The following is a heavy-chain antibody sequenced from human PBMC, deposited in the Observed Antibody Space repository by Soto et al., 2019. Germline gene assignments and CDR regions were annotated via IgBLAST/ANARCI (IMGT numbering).Heavy chain of an antibody. D-gene: IGHD4-17*01. CDR2: INHSGST. V-gene: IGHV4-34*01. J-gene: IGHJ4*02. CDR1: GGSFSGYY. CDR3: ARGLTVSYFDY. Sequence: PSETLSLTXAVYGGSFSGYYWSWIRQPPGKGLEWIGEINHSGSTNYNPSLKSRVTISVDTSKNQFSLKLSSVTAADTAVYYCARGLTVSYFDYWGQGTLVTVSS.